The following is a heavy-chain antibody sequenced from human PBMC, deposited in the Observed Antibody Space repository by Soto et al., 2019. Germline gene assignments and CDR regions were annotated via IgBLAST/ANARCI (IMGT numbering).Heavy chain of an antibody. CDR3: ARYIKPPGYYDSRHNWFDP. D-gene: IGHD3-22*01. J-gene: IGHJ5*02. CDR2: IYYSGST. Sequence: KASETLSLTCTVSGGSISSGGYYWSWIRQHPGKGLEWIGYIYYSGSTYYNPSLKSRVTISVDTSKNQFSLKLSSVTAADTAVYYCARYIKPPGYYDSRHNWFDPWGQGTLVTVSS. CDR1: GGSISSGGYY. V-gene: IGHV4-31*03.